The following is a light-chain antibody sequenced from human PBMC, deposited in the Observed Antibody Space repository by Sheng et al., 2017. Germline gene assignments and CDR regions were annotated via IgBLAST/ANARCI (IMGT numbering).Light chain of an antibody. CDR2: AKS. CDR3: LQHKNDPWT. V-gene: IGKV1-17*01. CDR1: QDIGND. J-gene: IGKJ1*01. Sequence: DIQMTQSPSSLSASVGDRVTITCRSSQDIGNDLGWYRQKPGKAPERLIYAKSALPGFSGSGSGTEFTLTITSLQTEDSATYYCLQHKNDPWTFG.